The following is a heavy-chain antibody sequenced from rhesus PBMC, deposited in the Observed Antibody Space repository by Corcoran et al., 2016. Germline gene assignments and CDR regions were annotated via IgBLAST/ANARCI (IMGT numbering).Heavy chain of an antibody. D-gene: IGHD2-39*01. CDR1: GGPISINY. V-gene: IGHV4-173*01. J-gene: IGHJ4*01. CDR3: AGGGRGPPDY. Sequence: QLQLQESGPGLVKPSETLSLTCAVSGGPISINYWSWIRQPPGKGLEWIGRISCSGWNTDYNPSLKSRVTISTDTSKNQFSLKLSSLTAADTAFYYCAGGGRGPPDYWGQGVLVTVSS. CDR2: ISCSGWNT.